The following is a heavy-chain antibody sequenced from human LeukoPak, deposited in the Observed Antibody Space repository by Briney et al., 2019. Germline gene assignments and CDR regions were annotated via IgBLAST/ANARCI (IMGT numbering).Heavy chain of an antibody. Sequence: PGGSLRLSCAASGFTFSSYAMSWVRQAPGKGLEWVAVISYDGSNKYYADSVKGRFTISRDNSKNTLYLQMNSLRAEDTAVYYCARDFEAAHNGEGYYDSSGYLNWFDPWGQGTLVTVSS. V-gene: IGHV3-30-3*01. CDR2: ISYDGSNK. J-gene: IGHJ5*02. CDR1: GFTFSSYA. D-gene: IGHD3-22*01. CDR3: ARDFEAAHNGEGYYDSSGYLNWFDP.